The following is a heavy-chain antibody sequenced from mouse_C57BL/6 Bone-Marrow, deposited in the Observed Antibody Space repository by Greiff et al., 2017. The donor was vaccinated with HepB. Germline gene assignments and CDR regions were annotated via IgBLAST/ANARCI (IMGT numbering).Heavy chain of an antibody. Sequence: EVQLQQSGAELVRPGASVKLSCTASGFNIKDDYMHWVKQRPEQGLEWIGWIDPENGDTEYASKFQGKATITADTSSNTAYLQLSSLTSEDTAVYYCTTFHYYGSSYDFDYWGQGTTLTVSS. CDR2: IDPENGDT. CDR1: GFNIKDDY. CDR3: TTFHYYGSSYDFDY. V-gene: IGHV14-4*01. D-gene: IGHD1-1*01. J-gene: IGHJ2*01.